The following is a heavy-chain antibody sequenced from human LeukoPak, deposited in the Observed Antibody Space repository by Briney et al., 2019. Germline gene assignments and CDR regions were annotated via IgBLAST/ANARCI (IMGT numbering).Heavy chain of an antibody. CDR2: ISSSSSYI. J-gene: IGHJ3*02. V-gene: IGHV3-21*01. D-gene: IGHD2-8*01. CDR3: ARGSRDCANGVCYAFDI. CDR1: GFTLSSNT. Sequence: GGSLRLSCAASGFTLSSNTMNWVRQAPGKGLEWVSSISSSSSYIYHADSVKGRFTISRDNAKKSLYLQMNSLRAEDTAVYYCARGSRDCANGVCYAFDIWGQGTVVTVSS.